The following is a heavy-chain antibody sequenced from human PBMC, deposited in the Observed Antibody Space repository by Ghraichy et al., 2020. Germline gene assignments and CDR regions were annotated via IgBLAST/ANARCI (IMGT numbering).Heavy chain of an antibody. J-gene: IGHJ6*02. CDR3: ARVVKLAGKDYYYYYGMDV. V-gene: IGHV4-59*01. CDR2: IYYSGST. D-gene: IGHD6-19*01. Sequence: SETLSLTCTVSGGSISSYYWSWIRQPPGKGLEWIGYIYYSGSTNYNPSLKSRVTISVDTSKNQFSLKLSSVTAADTAVYYCARVVKLAGKDYYYYYGMDVWGQGTTVTVSS. CDR1: GGSISSYY.